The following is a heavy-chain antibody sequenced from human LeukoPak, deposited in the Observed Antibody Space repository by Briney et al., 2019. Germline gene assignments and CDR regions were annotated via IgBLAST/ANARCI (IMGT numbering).Heavy chain of an antibody. CDR2: INHSGST. Sequence: PSETLSLTCAVYGGSFSGYYWSWIRQPPGKGLEWIGEINHSGSTNYNPSLKSRVTISVDTSKNQFSLKLSSVTAADTAVYYRARAGLGYCSSTSCPARVDYWGQGTLVTVSS. CDR3: ARAGLGYCSSTSCPARVDY. D-gene: IGHD2-2*01. V-gene: IGHV4-34*01. J-gene: IGHJ4*02. CDR1: GGSFSGYY.